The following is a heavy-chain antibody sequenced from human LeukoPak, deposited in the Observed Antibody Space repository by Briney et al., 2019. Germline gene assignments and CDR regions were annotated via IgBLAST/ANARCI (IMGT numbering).Heavy chain of an antibody. V-gene: IGHV1-18*01. CDR3: ARDPGVMVYAIFSYYYYGMDV. J-gene: IGHJ6*02. D-gene: IGHD2-8*01. CDR2: ISAYNGNT. Sequence: RASVKVSCKASGYTFTSYGISWVRQAPGQGLEWMGWISAYNGNTNYAQKLQGRVTMTTDTSTSTAYMELRSLRSDDTAVYYCARDPGVMVYAIFSYYYYGMDVWGQGTTVTVSS. CDR1: GYTFTSYG.